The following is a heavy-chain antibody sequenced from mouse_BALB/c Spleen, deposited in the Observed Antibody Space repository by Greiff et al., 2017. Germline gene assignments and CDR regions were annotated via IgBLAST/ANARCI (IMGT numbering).Heavy chain of an antibody. V-gene: IGHV3-2*02. D-gene: IGHD4-1*01. CDR2: ISYSGST. Sequence: VQLQQSGPGLVKPSQSLSLTCTVTGYSITSDYAWNWIRQFPGNKLEWMGYISYSGSTSYNPSLKSRISITRDTSKNQFFLQLNSVTTEDTATYYCARREPGTGFAYWGQGTLVTVSA. CDR1: GYSITSDYA. CDR3: ARREPGTGFAY. J-gene: IGHJ3*01.